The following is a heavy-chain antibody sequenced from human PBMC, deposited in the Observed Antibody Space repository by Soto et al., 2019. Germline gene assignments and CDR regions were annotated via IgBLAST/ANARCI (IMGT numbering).Heavy chain of an antibody. D-gene: IGHD5-12*01. CDR1: GYTFTSYG. Sequence: SVKASCKASGYTFTSYGISCVRKAQGQGLEWMGWISAYNGNTNYAQKLQGRVTMTTDTSTSTAYMELRSLRSDDTAVYYCARASRKYRGSEYGFDYWGKGTLVTVSP. CDR2: ISAYNGNT. J-gene: IGHJ4*02. V-gene: IGHV1-18*01. CDR3: ARASRKYRGSEYGFDY.